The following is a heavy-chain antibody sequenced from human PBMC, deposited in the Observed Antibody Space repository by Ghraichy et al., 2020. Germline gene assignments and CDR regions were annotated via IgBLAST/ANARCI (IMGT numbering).Heavy chain of an antibody. V-gene: IGHV3-66*01. Sequence: GGSLRLSCAASGFTVSSNYMSWVRQAPGKGLEWVSVIYSGGSTYYADSVKGRFTISRDNSKNTLYLQMNSLRAEDTAVYYCARIVVVTAIVSSYYFDYWGQGTLVTVSS. D-gene: IGHD2-21*02. CDR3: ARIVVVTAIVSSYYFDY. CDR2: IYSGGST. J-gene: IGHJ4*02. CDR1: GFTVSSNY.